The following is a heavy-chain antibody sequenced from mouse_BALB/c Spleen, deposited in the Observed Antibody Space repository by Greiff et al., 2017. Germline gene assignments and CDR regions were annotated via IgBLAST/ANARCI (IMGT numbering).Heavy chain of an antibody. Sequence: QVTLKESGPGILQPSQTLSLTCSFSGFSLSTSGMGVGWIRQPSGQGLEWLAHIWWDDDKRYNPALKSRLTISKDTSSNQVFLKIASVDTADTATYYCARMRGNYIGDFDYWGQGTTPTVSS. CDR1: GFSLSTSGMG. V-gene: IGHV8-8*01. J-gene: IGHJ2*01. CDR2: IWWDDDK. CDR3: ARMRGNYIGDFDY. D-gene: IGHD2-1*01.